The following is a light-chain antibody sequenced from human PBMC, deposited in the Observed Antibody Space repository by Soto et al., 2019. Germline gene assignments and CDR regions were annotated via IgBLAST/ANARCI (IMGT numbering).Light chain of an antibody. CDR2: DAS. J-gene: IGKJ5*01. Sequence: DIQMTQSPSTLPASVGDRVTITCRASQTISSWLAWYQQKPGKAPNLLIYDASTLERGVPSRFSGTGSGTEFTLTIDRLQPDDFATYYCQQYHTSSITFGQGTRLEIK. CDR1: QTISSW. CDR3: QQYHTSSIT. V-gene: IGKV1-5*01.